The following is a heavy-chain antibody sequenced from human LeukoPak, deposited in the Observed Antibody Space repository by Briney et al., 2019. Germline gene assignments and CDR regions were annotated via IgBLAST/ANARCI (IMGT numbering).Heavy chain of an antibody. Sequence: GGSLRLSCAASGFTFSNYWMVWVRRAPGKGLVWVSRMNSDGSTTRYADGVKGRFTISRDNAKNTLYLQMTSLRVEDTAVYYCARPQSGSYFPDYWGQGTLVTVSS. CDR1: GFTFSNYW. D-gene: IGHD1-26*01. V-gene: IGHV3-74*01. CDR3: ARPQSGSYFPDY. J-gene: IGHJ4*02. CDR2: MNSDGSTT.